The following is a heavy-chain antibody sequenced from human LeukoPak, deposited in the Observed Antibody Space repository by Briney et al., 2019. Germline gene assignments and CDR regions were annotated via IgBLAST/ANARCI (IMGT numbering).Heavy chain of an antibody. V-gene: IGHV1-46*01. CDR2: INPSGDNT. J-gene: IGHJ4*02. CDR3: AREGYCSGNNCYSVDY. Sequence: ASVKVSCKASGFTFTFYYMHWVRQAPGQGLEWMGIINPSGDNTNYAQRFQGRATMTRDMSTSTVYMELSSLRSGDTAVYFCAREGYCSGNNCYSVDYWGQGTLVTVSS. CDR1: GFTFTFYY. D-gene: IGHD2-15*01.